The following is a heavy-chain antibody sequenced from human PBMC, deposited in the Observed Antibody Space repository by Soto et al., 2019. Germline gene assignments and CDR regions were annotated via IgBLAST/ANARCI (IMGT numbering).Heavy chain of an antibody. D-gene: IGHD2-15*01. CDR3: AKDLSGARWYYDALDV. CDR2: ISYDGTNK. J-gene: IGHJ6*02. V-gene: IGHV3-30*18. CDR1: GFTFSTHG. Sequence: VGSLRFSCEVSGFTFSTHGMHWVRQAPGKGLEWVAGISYDGTNKYYARSVQGRFTISRENSMKTLYLQMNSLRTEDTAVYYCAKDLSGARWYYDALDVWGQGTTVTVSS.